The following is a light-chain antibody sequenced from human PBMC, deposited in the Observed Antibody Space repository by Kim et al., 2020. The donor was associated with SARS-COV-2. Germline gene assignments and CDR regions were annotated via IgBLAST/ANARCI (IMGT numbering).Light chain of an antibody. V-gene: IGLV3-19*01. J-gene: IGLJ2*01. CDR1: ILRDYY. CDR3: NSRDSSGVV. CDR2: GKN. Sequence: SVALGQTVRITCQGDILRDYYASWYQQKPGQAPVLVFYGKNNRPSGIPERFSGSSSRNTASLTITGTQAEDEADYYCNSRDSSGVVFGGGTQLTVL.